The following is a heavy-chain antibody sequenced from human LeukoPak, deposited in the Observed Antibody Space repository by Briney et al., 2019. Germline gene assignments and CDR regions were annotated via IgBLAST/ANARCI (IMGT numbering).Heavy chain of an antibody. D-gene: IGHD6-19*01. J-gene: IGHJ5*02. CDR3: ARGTVAGTYRNWFDP. Sequence: GGSLRLSCAASGFIFTNYAVSWVRQAPGKGLEWVAVISYDGSNKYYADSVKGRFTISRDNSKNTLYLQMNGLRAEDTAVYYCARGTVAGTYRNWFDPWGQGTLVTVSS. CDR2: ISYDGSNK. CDR1: GFIFTNYA. V-gene: IGHV3-30-3*01.